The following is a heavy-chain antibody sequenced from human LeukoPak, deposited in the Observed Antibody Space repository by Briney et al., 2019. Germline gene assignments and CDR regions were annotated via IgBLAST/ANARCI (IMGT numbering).Heavy chain of an antibody. Sequence: SVKVSCKASGGTFSSYAISWVRHAPGQGLEWMGRIIPIFGTANYAQKFQGRVTITTDESTSTAYMELSSLRSEDTAVYYCARDPDSSGWYNNWFDLWGQGTLVTVSS. J-gene: IGHJ5*02. CDR3: ARDPDSSGWYNNWFDL. CDR1: GGTFSSYA. V-gene: IGHV1-69*05. CDR2: IIPIFGTA. D-gene: IGHD6-19*01.